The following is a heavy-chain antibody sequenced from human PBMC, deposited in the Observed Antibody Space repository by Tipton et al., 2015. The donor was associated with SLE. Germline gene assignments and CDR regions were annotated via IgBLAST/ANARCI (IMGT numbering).Heavy chain of an antibody. V-gene: IGHV4-59*01. CDR3: ARVRGRGYFQH. CDR2: IYYSGST. CDR1: GGSISSYY. Sequence: LGLSCTVSGGSISSYYWSWIRQPPGKGLEWIGYIYYSGSTNYNPSLKSRVTISVDTSKNQFSLKLSSVTAADTAGYYCARVRGRGYFQHWGQGTLVTVSS. D-gene: IGHD3-10*01. J-gene: IGHJ1*01.